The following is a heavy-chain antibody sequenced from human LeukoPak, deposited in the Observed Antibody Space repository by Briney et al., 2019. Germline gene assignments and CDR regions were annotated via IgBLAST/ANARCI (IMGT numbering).Heavy chain of an antibody. CDR1: GGSISSSSYY. CDR2: IYYSGST. Sequence: PSETLSLTCTVSGGSISSSSYYWGWIRQPPGKGLEWIGSIYYSGSTYYNPSLKSRVTISVDTSKNQFSLKLSSVTAADTAVYYCAGSSGYYPNWFDSWGQGTLVTVSS. J-gene: IGHJ5*01. V-gene: IGHV4-39*01. CDR3: AGSSGYYPNWFDS. D-gene: IGHD3-22*01.